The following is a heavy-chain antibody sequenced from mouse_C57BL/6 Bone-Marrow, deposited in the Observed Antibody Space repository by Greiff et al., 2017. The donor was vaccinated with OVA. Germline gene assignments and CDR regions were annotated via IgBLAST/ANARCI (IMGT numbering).Heavy chain of an antibody. V-gene: IGHV1-64*01. CDR2: IHPNSGST. J-gene: IGHJ4*01. D-gene: IGHD1-1*01. CDR1: GYTFTSYW. Sequence: QVHVKQPGAELVKPGASVKLSCKASGYTFTSYWMHWVKQRPGQGLEWIGMIHPNSGSTNYNEKFKSKATLTVDKSSSTAYMQLSSLTSEDSAVYYCARGGYYGRRAMDYWGQGTSVTVSS. CDR3: ARGGYYGRRAMDY.